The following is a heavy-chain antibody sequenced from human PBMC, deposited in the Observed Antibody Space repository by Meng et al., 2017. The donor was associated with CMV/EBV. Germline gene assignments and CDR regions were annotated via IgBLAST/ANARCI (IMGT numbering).Heavy chain of an antibody. CDR1: GFTFSSYA. V-gene: IGHV3-23*01. CDR3: AKDLISTYYYDSSGSY. CDR2: ISGSGGST. D-gene: IGHD3-22*01. J-gene: IGHJ4*02. Sequence: SLKISCAASGFTFSSYAMSWVRQAPGKGLEWVSAISGSGGSTYYADSVKGRFTISRDNSKNTLYLQMNSLRAEDTAVYYCAKDLISTYYYDSSGSYWGQGTLVTVSS.